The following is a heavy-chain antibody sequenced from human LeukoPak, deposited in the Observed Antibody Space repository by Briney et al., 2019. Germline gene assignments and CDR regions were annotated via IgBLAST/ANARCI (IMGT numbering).Heavy chain of an antibody. D-gene: IGHD3-3*01. Sequence: SVKVSCKASGYTFTSFDINWVRQATGQGLEWMGWMNPNSGNTGYAQKFQGRVTMTWNTSISTAYMELSSLRSEDTAVYYCAREEITIFGVPDYWGQGTQVTVSS. CDR1: GYTFTSFD. J-gene: IGHJ4*02. CDR3: AREEITIFGVPDY. V-gene: IGHV1-8*01. CDR2: MNPNSGNT.